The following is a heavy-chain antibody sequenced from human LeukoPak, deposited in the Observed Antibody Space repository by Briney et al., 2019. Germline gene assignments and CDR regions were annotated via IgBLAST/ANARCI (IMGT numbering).Heavy chain of an antibody. D-gene: IGHD2-15*01. J-gene: IGHJ4*02. Sequence: GGSLRLSCAASGFTFSNYAMSWVRQAPGKGLEWVSGISDSGDSTYYADSVKGRFTISRDNSKNTLYLKMNSLRAEDTAVYYCAKDVSRYCSGGSCYFGPQYYFDYWGQGTLVTVPS. CDR3: AKDVSRYCSGGSCYFGPQYYFDY. CDR2: ISDSGDST. CDR1: GFTFSNYA. V-gene: IGHV3-23*01.